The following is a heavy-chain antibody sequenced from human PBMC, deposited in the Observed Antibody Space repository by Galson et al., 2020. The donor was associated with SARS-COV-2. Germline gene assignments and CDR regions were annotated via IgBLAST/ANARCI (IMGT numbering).Heavy chain of an antibody. CDR2: ISYEGSHK. J-gene: IGHJ4*02. V-gene: IGHV3-30*18. CDR3: AKGALEMSTIGYFDY. D-gene: IGHD1-1*01. CDR1: GFTFSSYG. Sequence: TGGSLRLSCAASGFTFSSYGMHWVRQAPGKGLEWVTVISYEGSHKFYADSVKGRFTISRDNSKNTLYLQMNSLRAEDTAIYYCAKGALEMSTIGYFDYWGQGTLVTVSS.